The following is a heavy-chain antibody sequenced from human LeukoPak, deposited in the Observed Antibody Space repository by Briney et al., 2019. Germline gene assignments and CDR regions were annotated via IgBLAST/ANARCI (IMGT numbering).Heavy chain of an antibody. Sequence: GGSLRLSCAASGFTFSSYSMNWVRQAPGKGLEWVSSISSSSSYIYYADSVKARFTFSRDDAQNSLYLQMNSLRAEDTAVYYCAKNTWKSSDSGRGRMDVWGQGTTVTVSS. CDR1: GFTFSSYS. V-gene: IGHV3-21*01. CDR3: AKNTWKSSDSGRGRMDV. D-gene: IGHD3-10*01. J-gene: IGHJ6*02. CDR2: ISSSSSYI.